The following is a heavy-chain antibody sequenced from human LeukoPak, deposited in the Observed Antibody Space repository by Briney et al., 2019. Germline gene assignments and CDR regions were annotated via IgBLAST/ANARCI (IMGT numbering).Heavy chain of an antibody. CDR2: INPNSGGT. Sequence: ASVKVSCTASGYTFTGYYMHWVRQAPGQGLEWMGWINPNSGGTNYAQKFQGRVTMTRDTSISTAYMELSRLRSDDTAVYYCARGYTITIFGVVIMAFFDYWGQGTLVTVSS. CDR3: ARGYTITIFGVVIMAFFDY. CDR1: GYTFTGYY. J-gene: IGHJ4*02. V-gene: IGHV1-2*02. D-gene: IGHD3-3*01.